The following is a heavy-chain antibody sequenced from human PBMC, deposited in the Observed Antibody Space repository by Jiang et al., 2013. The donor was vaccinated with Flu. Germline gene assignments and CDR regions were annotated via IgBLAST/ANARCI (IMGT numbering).Heavy chain of an antibody. CDR3: ARHQGLGGGYLVGPSGYDY. V-gene: IGHV4-59*08. Sequence: QTLSLTCTVSGGSITNYYWSWLRQPPGKGLEWIGYIFYTGSTDYNPSLKSRVTISLDTSKNQFSLRLTSVTAADTAVYYCARHQGLGGGYLVGPSGYDYWGQGTLVIVSS. CDR2: IFYTGST. CDR1: GGSITNYY. J-gene: IGHJ4*02. D-gene: IGHD3-22*01.